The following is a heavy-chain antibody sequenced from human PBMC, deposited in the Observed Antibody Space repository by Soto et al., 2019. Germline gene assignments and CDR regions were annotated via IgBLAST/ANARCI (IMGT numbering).Heavy chain of an antibody. V-gene: IGHV3-48*03. D-gene: IGHD1-26*01. CDR3: ARARSYRDY. Sequence: EVQLVESGGGLVQPGGSLRLSCAASGFTFSSYEMTWVRQAPGKGLEWVSYISSSGSTIYYADSVKGRFTISRDNAKNSLYLQMNILRAEDTALYYCARARSYRDYWGQGTLVTVSS. CDR2: ISSSGSTI. CDR1: GFTFSSYE. J-gene: IGHJ4*02.